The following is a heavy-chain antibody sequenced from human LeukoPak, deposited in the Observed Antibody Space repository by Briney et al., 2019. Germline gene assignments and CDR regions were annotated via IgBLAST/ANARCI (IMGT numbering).Heavy chain of an antibody. CDR2: VNPASGGT. V-gene: IGHV1-2*02. D-gene: IGHD4-17*01. CDR1: GYTFIVYY. J-gene: IGHJ5*02. CDR3: ARGPSTDLSGDYDLWFDP. Sequence: ASVKVSCKASGYTFIVYYMHWVRQAPGQGLEWMGWVNPASGGTIYAQKFQGRVTMTRDTSISTAYMELSRLRCDDTAVYYCARGPSTDLSGDYDLWFDPWGQGTLVTVSS.